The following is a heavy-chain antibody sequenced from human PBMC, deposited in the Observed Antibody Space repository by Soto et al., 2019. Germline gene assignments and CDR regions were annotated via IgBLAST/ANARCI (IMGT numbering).Heavy chain of an antibody. CDR2: IIPIFGTA. Sequence: SVKVSCKASGGTFSSYAISWVRQAPGQGLEWMGVIIPIFGTANYAQKFQGRVTITADESTSTAYMELSSLRSEDTAVYYCARDSFPNDYGDYVDYYYGMDDWGQGTTVTVSS. J-gene: IGHJ6*02. D-gene: IGHD4-17*01. V-gene: IGHV1-69*13. CDR3: ARDSFPNDYGDYVDYYYGMDD. CDR1: GGTFSSYA.